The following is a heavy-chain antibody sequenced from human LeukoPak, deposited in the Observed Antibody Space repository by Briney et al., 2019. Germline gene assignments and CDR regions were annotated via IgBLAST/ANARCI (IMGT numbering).Heavy chain of an antibody. J-gene: IGHJ4*02. CDR3: ARDISDYDSSGPDY. D-gene: IGHD3-22*01. CDR2: INPNSGGT. CDR1: GYTFTGYY. Sequence: ASVKVSCKASGYTFTGYYMHWVRQAPGQGLEWMGWINPNSGGTNYAQKFQGRVTMTRDTSISTAYMELSRLRSDDMAVYYCARDISDYDSSGPDYWGQGTMVTVSS. V-gene: IGHV1-2*02.